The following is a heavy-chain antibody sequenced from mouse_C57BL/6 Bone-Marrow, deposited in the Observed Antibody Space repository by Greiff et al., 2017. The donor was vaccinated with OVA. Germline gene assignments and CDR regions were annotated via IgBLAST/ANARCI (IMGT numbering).Heavy chain of an antibody. CDR3: TRDNYGSSYDYFDY. V-gene: IGHV5-9-1*02. D-gene: IGHD1-1*01. CDR1: GFTFSSYA. CDR2: ISSGGDYI. J-gene: IGHJ2*01. Sequence: EVKLVESGAGLVKPGGSLKLSCAASGFTFSSYAMSWVRQTPEKRLEWVAYISSGGDYIYYADTVKGRFTISRDNARNTLYLQMSSLKSEDTAMCYCTRDNYGSSYDYFDYWGQGTTLTVSS.